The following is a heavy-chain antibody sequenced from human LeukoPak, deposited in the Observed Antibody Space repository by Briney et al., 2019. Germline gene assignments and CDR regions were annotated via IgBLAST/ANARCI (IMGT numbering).Heavy chain of an antibody. CDR2: INHSGST. Sequence: SETLSLTCAVYGGSFSGFYWSWVRQTPGKGLEWIGEINHSGSTHYNPSFKSRVTILVDTSRNQLSLKLTSVTAADTAVYYCARGPDSGSHFAWFDPWGQGTLVTVSS. CDR1: GGSFSGFY. D-gene: IGHD3-10*01. CDR3: ARGPDSGSHFAWFDP. J-gene: IGHJ5*02. V-gene: IGHV4-34*01.